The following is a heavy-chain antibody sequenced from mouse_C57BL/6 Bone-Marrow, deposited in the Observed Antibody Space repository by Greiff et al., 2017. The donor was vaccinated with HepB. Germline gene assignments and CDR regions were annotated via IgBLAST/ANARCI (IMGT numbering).Heavy chain of an antibody. CDR3: ARLGYYFDY. J-gene: IGHJ2*01. V-gene: IGHV5-9*01. Sequence: EVMLVESGGGLVKPGGSLKLSCAASGFTFSSYTMSWVRQTPEKRLEWVATISGGGGNTYYPDSVKGRFTISRDNAKNTLYLQMSSPRSEDTALYYCARLGYYFDYWGQGTTLTVSS. CDR1: GFTFSSYT. CDR2: ISGGGGNT.